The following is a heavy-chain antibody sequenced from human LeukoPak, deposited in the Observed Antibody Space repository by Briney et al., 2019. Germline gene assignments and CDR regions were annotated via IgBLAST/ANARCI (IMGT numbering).Heavy chain of an antibody. CDR3: AILSVDTAMVTDWFDP. D-gene: IGHD5-18*01. CDR2: ISSSSSYI. CDR1: GFTFSSYS. J-gene: IGHJ5*02. V-gene: IGHV3-21*01. Sequence: KPGGSLRLSCAASGFTFSSYSMNWVRQAPGKGLEWVSSISSSSSYIYYADSVKGRFTTSRDNAKNSLYLQMNSLRAEDTAVYYCAILSVDTAMVTDWFDPWGQGTLVTVSS.